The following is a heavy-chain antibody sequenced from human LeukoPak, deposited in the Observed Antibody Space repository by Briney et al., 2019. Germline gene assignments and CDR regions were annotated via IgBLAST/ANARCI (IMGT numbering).Heavy chain of an antibody. CDR1: GFPLIAPL. J-gene: IGHJ4*02. CDR3: TQSNY. Sequence: PGGPLGPPGEALGFPLIAPLSLGFGRASGKGQEWVGRIRSKADNYATAYAASVQGRCTISRDDSKSTAYLQLNSLKTEDTAVYYCTQSNYWGQGALVTVSS. V-gene: IGHV3-73*01. CDR2: IRSKADNYAT.